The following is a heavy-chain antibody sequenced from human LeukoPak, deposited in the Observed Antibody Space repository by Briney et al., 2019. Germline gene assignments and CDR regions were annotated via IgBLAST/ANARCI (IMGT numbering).Heavy chain of an antibody. Sequence: SGPTLVKPTQTLTLTCTFSGFSLSTSGVGVGWIRQPPGMALEWLALIYWNDDKRYSPSLKSRLTISKDTSKNQVVLTMTNMDPVDTATYYCARSYSDYDYFNNWFDPWGQGTLVTGSS. V-gene: IGHV2-5*01. J-gene: IGHJ5*02. CDR2: IYWNDDK. D-gene: IGHD5-12*01. CDR3: ARSYSDYDYFNNWFDP. CDR1: GFSLSTSGVG.